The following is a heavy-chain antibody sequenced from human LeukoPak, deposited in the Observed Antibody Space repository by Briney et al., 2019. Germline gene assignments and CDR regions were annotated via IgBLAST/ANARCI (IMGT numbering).Heavy chain of an antibody. J-gene: IGHJ4*02. CDR2: ISCSSSYI. D-gene: IGHD5-24*01. V-gene: IGHV3-21*01. CDR3: ARDRALGDGYNY. CDR1: GFTFSSYS. Sequence: AGGSLRLSCAASGFTFSSYSMNWVRQAPGKGLEWVSSISCSSSYIYYADSVKGRFTISRDNAKNSLYLQMNSLRAEDTAVYYCARDRALGDGYNYWGQGTLVTVSS.